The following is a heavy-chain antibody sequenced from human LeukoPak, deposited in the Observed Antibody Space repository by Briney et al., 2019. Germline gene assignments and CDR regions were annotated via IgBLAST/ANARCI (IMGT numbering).Heavy chain of an antibody. V-gene: IGHV4-59*01. J-gene: IGHJ5*02. D-gene: IGHD3-10*01. CDR3: ARGFGELLYWFDP. Sequence: SETLSLTCTVSGSSISSYYWSWIRQPPGKGLEWIGYIYYSGSTNYNPSLKSRVTISVDTSKNQFSLKLSSVTAADTAVYYCARGFGELLYWFDPWGQGTLVTVSS. CDR2: IYYSGST. CDR1: GSSISSYY.